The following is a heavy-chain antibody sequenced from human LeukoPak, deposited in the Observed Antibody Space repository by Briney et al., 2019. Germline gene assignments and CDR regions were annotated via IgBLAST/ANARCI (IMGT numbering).Heavy chain of an antibody. V-gene: IGHV3-7*01. D-gene: IGHD3-3*01. CDR1: GFTFSSYS. CDR3: ARGGTYYDFWSGPPYYYYYYYGMDV. CDR2: IKQDGSEK. Sequence: GGSLRLSCAASGFTFSSYSMSWVRQAPGKGLEWVANIKQDGSEKYYVDSVKGRFTISRDNAKNSLYLQMNSLRAEDTAVYYCARGGTYYDFWSGPPYYYYYYYGMDVWGQGTTVTVSS. J-gene: IGHJ6*02.